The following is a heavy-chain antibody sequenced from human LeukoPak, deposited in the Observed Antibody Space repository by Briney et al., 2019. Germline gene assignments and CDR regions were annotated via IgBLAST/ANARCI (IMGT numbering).Heavy chain of an antibody. V-gene: IGHV4-39*06. J-gene: IGHJ4*02. CDR3: ARDRAGGLRFLEWLSAFGY. D-gene: IGHD3-3*01. Sequence: SETLSLTCTVSGGSISNYYWGWIRQPPGEGLEWIGSIYYSGSTYYNSSLQSRVTISVHMSNNRFALKLSSVTAADTAVYYCARDRAGGLRFLEWLSAFGYWGQGTLVTVSS. CDR2: IYYSGST. CDR1: GGSISNYY.